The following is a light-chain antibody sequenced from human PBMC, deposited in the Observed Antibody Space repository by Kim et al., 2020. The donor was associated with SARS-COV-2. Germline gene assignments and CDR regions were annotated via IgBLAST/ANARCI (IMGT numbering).Light chain of an antibody. V-gene: IGKV3-20*01. CDR2: GAS. CDR3: LQYGSSPRT. Sequence: SPGERATLSCRASQSVSSSYLAWYQQKPGQAPRLLIYGASSRATGIPDRFSGSGSGTDFTLTISRLEPEDFAVYYCLQYGSSPRTFGQGTKVDIK. J-gene: IGKJ1*01. CDR1: QSVSSSY.